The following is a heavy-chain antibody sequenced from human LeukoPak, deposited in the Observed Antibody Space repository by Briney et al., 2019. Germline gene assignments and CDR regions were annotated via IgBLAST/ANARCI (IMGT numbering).Heavy chain of an antibody. CDR1: GFTVRTNY. V-gene: IGHV3-53*01. J-gene: IGHJ4*02. CDR3: ARRSSGRNEAPFDY. Sequence: PGGSLRLSCAASGFTVRTNYMSWVRQAPGKGLEWVPIIYSGGSTYYADSVKGRFTISRDNSKNTLNLQMNRLRAEDTAVYYCARRSSGRNEAPFDYWGQGTLVTVSS. D-gene: IGHD1-26*01. CDR2: IYSGGST.